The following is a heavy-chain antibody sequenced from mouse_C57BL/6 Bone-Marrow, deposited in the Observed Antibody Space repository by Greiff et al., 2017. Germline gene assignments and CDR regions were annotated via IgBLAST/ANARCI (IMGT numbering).Heavy chain of an antibody. CDR3: ARPYYSNYWYFDV. CDR1: GYTFTSYW. D-gene: IGHD2-5*01. CDR2: IYPGSGST. Sequence: QVQLQQPGAELVKPGASVKMSCKASGYTFTSYWMTWVKQRPGQGLEWIGDIYPGSGSTNYNEKFKSKATMTVDTSSSTAYMQLSSLTSEDSAVYYCARPYYSNYWYFDVWGTGTTVTVSS. J-gene: IGHJ1*03. V-gene: IGHV1-55*01.